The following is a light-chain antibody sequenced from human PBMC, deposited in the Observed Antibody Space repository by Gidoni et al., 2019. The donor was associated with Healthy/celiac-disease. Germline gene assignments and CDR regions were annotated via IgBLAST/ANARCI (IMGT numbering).Light chain of an antibody. Sequence: DIQMTQSPSSLSASVGDRVTITCRESQSISSYLNWYQQKPGKAPKLLIYAASSLKSGVPSRFSGSGSGTDFTLTISSLQHEDFATYYCQQSYRTPLTFGGGTKVEIK. CDR1: QSISSY. CDR2: AAS. CDR3: QQSYRTPLT. J-gene: IGKJ4*01. V-gene: IGKV1-39*01.